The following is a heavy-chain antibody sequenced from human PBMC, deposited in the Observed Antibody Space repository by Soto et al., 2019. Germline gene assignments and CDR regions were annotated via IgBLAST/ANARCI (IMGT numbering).Heavy chain of an antibody. V-gene: IGHV3-7*03. Sequence: GSLRLSCAASGFTFSSYWMSWVRQAPGKGLEWVANIKQDGSEKYYVDSVKGRFTISRDNAKNSLYLQMNSLRAEDTAVYYCARDPRLRYYYYGMDVWGQGTTVTVSS. J-gene: IGHJ6*02. CDR1: GFTFSSYW. CDR2: IKQDGSEK. CDR3: ARDPRLRYYYYGMDV.